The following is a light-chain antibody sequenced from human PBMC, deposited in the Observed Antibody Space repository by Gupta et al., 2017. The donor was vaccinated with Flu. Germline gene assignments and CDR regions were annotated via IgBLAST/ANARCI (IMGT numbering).Light chain of an antibody. CDR1: QAIERW. J-gene: IGKJ4*01. CDR3: PMYETYPVT. Sequence: HMPQPPFTLSAFVGDRVTIACRASQAIERWVAWYHQTPGKAPKLRIYKASTLESRVPSRIRGSGSGTDFTRTITSLQPEDFGTYYCPMYETYPVTFGGGTRVEIK. V-gene: IGKV1-5*03. CDR2: KAS.